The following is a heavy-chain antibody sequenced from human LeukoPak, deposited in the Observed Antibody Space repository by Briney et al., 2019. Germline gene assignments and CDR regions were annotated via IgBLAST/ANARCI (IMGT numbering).Heavy chain of an antibody. D-gene: IGHD4-23*01. CDR2: ISSYNGNT. Sequence: AAVQVSFKASGYTFTSYVFSWLRQAPGQGLDWMGWISSYNGNTSYAQKLQGRVTMTTDTSTSTPYMELRSLRCDDTAVYYCARVSGTVVTPPLDWGQGTLVTVSS. CDR1: GYTFTSYV. J-gene: IGHJ4*02. CDR3: ARVSGTVVTPPLD. V-gene: IGHV1-18*01.